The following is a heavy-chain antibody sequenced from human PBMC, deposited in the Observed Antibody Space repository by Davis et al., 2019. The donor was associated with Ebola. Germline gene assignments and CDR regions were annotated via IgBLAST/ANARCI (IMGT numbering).Heavy chain of an antibody. CDR3: ARDPSSDSSGFYWYFDL. J-gene: IGHJ2*01. V-gene: IGHV3-21*01. CDR1: GFTFSSYS. D-gene: IGHD3-22*01. Sequence: GESLKISCAASGFTFSSYSMNWVRQAPGKGLEWVSSISSSSSYIYYADSVKGRFTISRDNAKNSLYLQMNSLRAEDTAVYYCARDPSSDSSGFYWYFDLWGRGTLVTVSS. CDR2: ISSSSSYI.